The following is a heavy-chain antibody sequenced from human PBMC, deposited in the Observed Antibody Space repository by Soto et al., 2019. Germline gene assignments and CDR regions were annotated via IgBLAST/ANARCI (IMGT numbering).Heavy chain of an antibody. CDR1: GFTFGDYA. Sequence: GGSLRLSCTASGFTFGDYAMSWFRQAPGKGLEWVGFIRSKAYGGTTEYAASVKGRFTISRDDSKSIAYLQMNSLKTEDTAVYYCTSYSSSWTVREFQHWGQGTLVTVSS. V-gene: IGHV3-49*03. J-gene: IGHJ1*01. CDR2: IRSKAYGGTT. CDR3: TSYSSSWTVREFQH. D-gene: IGHD6-13*01.